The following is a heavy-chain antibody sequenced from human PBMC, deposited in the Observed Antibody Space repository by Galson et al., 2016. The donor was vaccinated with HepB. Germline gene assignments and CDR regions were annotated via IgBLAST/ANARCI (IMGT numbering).Heavy chain of an antibody. Sequence: LSLTCAVSGGSISSSGWWTWVRQPPGQGLEWIGQIFHSGRVHYNPSLASRVPILVDTSNNQFSLKLTSVTAADTALYYCAKQYRGGPSDFWGQGTLVTVSS. CDR2: IFHSGRV. CDR3: AKQYRGGPSDF. V-gene: IGHV4-4*02. J-gene: IGHJ4*02. CDR1: GGSISSSGW. D-gene: IGHD5-12*01.